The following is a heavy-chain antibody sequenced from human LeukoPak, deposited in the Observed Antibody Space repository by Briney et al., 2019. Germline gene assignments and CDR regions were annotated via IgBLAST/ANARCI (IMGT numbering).Heavy chain of an antibody. D-gene: IGHD1-26*01. CDR1: GFTVSSNY. CDR2: IWSTGST. V-gene: IGHV3-53*01. Sequence: GVSLRLSCAASGFTVSSNYMSWVRQAPGKGLEWVSVIWSTGSTFYADSVKGRFSISRDTSENTMYLQMNSLRAEDTAVYYCASPGIAGARAFNIWGQGTLVTVS. J-gene: IGHJ3*02. CDR3: ASPGIAGARAFNI.